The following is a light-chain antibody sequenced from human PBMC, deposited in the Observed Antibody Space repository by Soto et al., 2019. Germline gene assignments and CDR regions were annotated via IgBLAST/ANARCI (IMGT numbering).Light chain of an antibody. CDR2: GAS. CDR3: QQANTFPFA. Sequence: DIQMTQSPSSVSASVGDRVTITCRASQNINTWLAWYQQRPGKAPRLLIFGASSLQSGVPSRFSGSGSGTDFTLPISSLQPADFATYYCQQANTFPFAFGHGTTVDIK. CDR1: QNINTW. V-gene: IGKV1-12*01. J-gene: IGKJ3*01.